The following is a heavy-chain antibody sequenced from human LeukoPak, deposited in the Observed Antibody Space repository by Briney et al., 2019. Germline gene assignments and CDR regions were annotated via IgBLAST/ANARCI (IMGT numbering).Heavy chain of an antibody. CDR3: ARDQNGYYDSSGHDAFDI. D-gene: IGHD3-22*01. CDR2: INPNSGGT. J-gene: IGHJ3*02. Sequence: ASVKVSCKASGYTFTGYYMHWVRQAPGQGLEWMGWINPNSGGTNYAQKFQGRVTMTRDTSISTAYMELSRLRSDDTAVHYCARDQNGYYDSSGHDAFDIWGQGTMVTVSS. V-gene: IGHV1-2*02. CDR1: GYTFTGYY.